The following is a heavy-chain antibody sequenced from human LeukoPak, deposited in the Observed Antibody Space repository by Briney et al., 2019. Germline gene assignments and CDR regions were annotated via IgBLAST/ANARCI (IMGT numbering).Heavy chain of an antibody. CDR2: ISTDGSST. Sequence: GGSLRLSCAASGFTFSSYWVHWVRQAPGKGLVWVSRISTDGSSTNYADSVKGRFTISRDNAKNTLYLQMSSLRAEDTAVYYCARVLNRVCDYWGQGTLVTVSS. V-gene: IGHV3-74*01. J-gene: IGHJ4*02. CDR3: ARVLNRVCDY. D-gene: IGHD1-14*01. CDR1: GFTFSSYW.